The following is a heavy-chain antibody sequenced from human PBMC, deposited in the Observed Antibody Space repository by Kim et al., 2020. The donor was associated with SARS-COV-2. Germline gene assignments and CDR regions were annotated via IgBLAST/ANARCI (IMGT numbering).Heavy chain of an antibody. V-gene: IGHV4-34*01. D-gene: IGHD2-2*02. CDR1: SGSFSGHY. J-gene: IGHJ6*02. CDR3: ARGRAGVVPAPILGLGPHYDYFIMDV. CDR2: IHESGSA. Sequence: SETLSLTCAVYSGSFSGHYWSWIRQPPGKGLEWIGKIHESGSASYNPSLKSRVTISIDSSKNQFSLKLTSVTAADTGFYYCARGRAGVVPAPILGLGPHYDYFIMDVWGHGTTVTVSS.